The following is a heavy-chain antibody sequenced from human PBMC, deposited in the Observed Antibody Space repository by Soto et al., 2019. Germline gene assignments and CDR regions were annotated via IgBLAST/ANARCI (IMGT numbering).Heavy chain of an antibody. Sequence: QVKLVQSETEVKRPGSSVKVSCKASGGTFSNYGLSWVRQAPGHGLQWMGGIIPLFGTLHNAREFQDRVTITADQSTGTASMDLRSLTYDDTAVYFCATTPFNMASAGSYYFDSWGQGILVTVSS. CDR3: ATTPFNMASAGSYYFDS. CDR1: GGTFSNYG. D-gene: IGHD6-13*01. J-gene: IGHJ4*02. CDR2: IIPLFGTL. V-gene: IGHV1-69*01.